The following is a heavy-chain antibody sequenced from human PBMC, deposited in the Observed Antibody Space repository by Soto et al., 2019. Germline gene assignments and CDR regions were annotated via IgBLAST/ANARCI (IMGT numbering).Heavy chain of an antibody. CDR3: ARHPRDDEDSSGHFDY. V-gene: IGHV4-39*01. CDR1: GDSITKISSRGDY. D-gene: IGHD3-22*01. CDR2: IYYIGST. J-gene: IGHJ4*02. Sequence: QVQLQESGPGLVKPSETLSLSCTVSGDSITKISSRGDYWGWIRQAPGKGLEWIGSIYYIGSTFYNPSLKSRLTMSVDTSKSEFSLKLSSVTAADTAVYYCARHPRDDEDSSGHFDYWGRGTLVTVSS.